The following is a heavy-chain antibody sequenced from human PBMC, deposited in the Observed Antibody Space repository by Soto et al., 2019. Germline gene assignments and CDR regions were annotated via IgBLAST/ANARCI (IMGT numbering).Heavy chain of an antibody. CDR2: IYYSGIT. J-gene: IGHJ4*02. D-gene: IGHD5-12*01. CDR3: ARLGSGYDSNFDY. Sequence: QVQLQESGPGLVKPSETLSLTCTVSGGSISSYYWSWIRQPPGKGLEWIGYIYYSGITNYNPSHKSRVTISVDTSKNQFSLKLSSVTAADTAVYYCARLGSGYDSNFDYWGQGTLVTVSS. CDR1: GGSISSYY. V-gene: IGHV4-59*08.